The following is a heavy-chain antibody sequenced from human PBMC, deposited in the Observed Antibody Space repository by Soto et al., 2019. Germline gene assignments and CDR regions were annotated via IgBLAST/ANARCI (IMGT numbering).Heavy chain of an antibody. CDR1: GFTVSSKY. CDR2: IYTDDST. V-gene: IGHV3-66*01. Sequence: EVQLVESGGGLVQPGGSLRLSCAASGFTVSSKYMTWVRQAPGKGLEWVSVIYTDDSTYYADSVKGRFTISRDNSKNTRYLQMNSLRAEDTAVYYCGRVLAEVTAPDYWGQGTLVTVSS. J-gene: IGHJ4*02. CDR3: GRVLAEVTAPDY. D-gene: IGHD2-21*02.